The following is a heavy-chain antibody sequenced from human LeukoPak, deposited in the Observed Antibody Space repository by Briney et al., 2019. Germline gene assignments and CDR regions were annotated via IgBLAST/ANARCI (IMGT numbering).Heavy chain of an antibody. Sequence: PSETLSLTCAVYGGSFSGYYWSWIRQPPGKGLEWIGEINHSGSTNYNPSLKSRVTISVDTSKNQFSLKLSSVTAADTAVYYCARGRIMITFGGVIEHDYWGQGTLVTVSS. J-gene: IGHJ4*02. CDR3: ARGRIMITFGGVIEHDY. V-gene: IGHV4-34*01. D-gene: IGHD3-16*02. CDR2: INHSGST. CDR1: GGSFSGYY.